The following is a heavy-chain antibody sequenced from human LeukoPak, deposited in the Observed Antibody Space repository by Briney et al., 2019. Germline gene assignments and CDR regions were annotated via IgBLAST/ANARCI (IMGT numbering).Heavy chain of an antibody. V-gene: IGHV4-30-4*01. J-gene: IGHJ4*02. CDR3: ARDYYGSGRHGDY. Sequence: SETLSLTCTVSGGSISSGDYYWSWIRQPPGKGLEWIGYIYYSGSTYYNPSLKSRVTISVDTSKNQFSLMLSSVTAADTAVYYCARDYYGSGRHGDYWGQGTLVTVSS. D-gene: IGHD3-10*01. CDR1: GGSISSGDYY. CDR2: IYYSGST.